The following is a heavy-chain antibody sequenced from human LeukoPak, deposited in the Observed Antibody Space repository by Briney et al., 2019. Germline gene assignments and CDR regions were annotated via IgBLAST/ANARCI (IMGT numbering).Heavy chain of an antibody. D-gene: IGHD3-10*01. CDR1: GFTFSSYW. CDR2: IKQDGSEK. CDR3: ASNYYGSGSYWFDY. J-gene: IGHJ4*02. Sequence: GGSLRLSCAASGFTFSSYWMSWVRQAPGKGLEWVANIKQDGSEKYYVDSVKGRFTISRDNAKNSLYLQMNSLRAEDTAVHYCASNYYGSGSYWFDYWGQGTLVTVSS. V-gene: IGHV3-7*01.